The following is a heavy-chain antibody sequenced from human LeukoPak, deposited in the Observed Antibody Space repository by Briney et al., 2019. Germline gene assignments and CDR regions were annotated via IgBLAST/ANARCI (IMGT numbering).Heavy chain of an antibody. D-gene: IGHD3-22*01. J-gene: IGHJ4*02. CDR3: AKDPPAYYYDSSGYCDY. Sequence: GGSLRLSCAASGFTFSSYGMHWVRQAPGKGLEWVAVISYDGSNKYYADSVKGRFTISRDNSKNTLYLQMNSLRAEDTAVYYCAKDPPAYYYDSSGYCDYWGQGTLVTVSS. V-gene: IGHV3-30*18. CDR1: GFTFSSYG. CDR2: ISYDGSNK.